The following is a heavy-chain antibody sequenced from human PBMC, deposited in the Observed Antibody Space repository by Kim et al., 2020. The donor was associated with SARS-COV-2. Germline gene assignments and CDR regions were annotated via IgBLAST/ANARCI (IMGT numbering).Heavy chain of an antibody. D-gene: IGHD6-19*01. J-gene: IGHJ4*02. CDR2: ISYDGSNK. Sequence: GGSLRLSCAASGFTFSSYGMHWVRQAPGKGLEWVAVISYDGSNKYYADSVKGRFTISRDNSKNTLYLQMNSLRAEDTAVYYCATQSGYSSGWAPFDYWGQGTLVTVSS. CDR1: GFTFSSYG. CDR3: ATQSGYSSGWAPFDY. V-gene: IGHV3-30*03.